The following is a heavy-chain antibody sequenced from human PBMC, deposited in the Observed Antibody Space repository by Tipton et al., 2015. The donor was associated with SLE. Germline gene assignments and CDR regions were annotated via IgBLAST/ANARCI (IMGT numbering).Heavy chain of an antibody. CDR1: GGSISSYY. J-gene: IGHJ4*02. V-gene: IGHV4-59*01. CDR3: ARASGGNSPY. D-gene: IGHD4-23*01. Sequence: LRLSCTVSGGSISSYYWSWIRQPPGKGLEWIGNIYYTGSTNYNPSLKSRVTISVDTSKNQFSLNLTSVTAADTAIYYCARASGGNSPYWGQGTLVTVSS. CDR2: IYYTGST.